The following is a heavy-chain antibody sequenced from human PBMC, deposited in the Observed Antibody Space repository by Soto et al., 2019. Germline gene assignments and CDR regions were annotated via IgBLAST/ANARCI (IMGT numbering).Heavy chain of an antibody. J-gene: IGHJ4*02. V-gene: IGHV4-38-2*02. D-gene: IGHD3-10*01. CDR1: GYSISSGYY. CDR2: IYHSGST. CDR3: ARDLRGDGDY. Sequence: PSETLSLTCAVSGYSISSGYYWGWIRQPPGKGLEWIGSIYHSGSTYYNPSLKSRVTISVDTSKNQFSLKLSSVTAADTAVYYCARDLRGDGDYWGQGTLVTVSS.